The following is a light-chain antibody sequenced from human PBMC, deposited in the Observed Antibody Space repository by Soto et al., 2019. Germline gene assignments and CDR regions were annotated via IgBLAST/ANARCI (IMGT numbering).Light chain of an antibody. CDR1: QTVRNNY. V-gene: IGKV3-20*01. CDR2: DAS. Sequence: EFVLTQSPGTLSLSPVERAAVSCMASQTVRNNYLAWYQQKPGQAPRLLIYDASSRATGIPDRFSGGGSGTDFTLTISRLEPQDFAVYYCQQFSSYPLTFGGGTKVDIK. CDR3: QQFSSYPLT. J-gene: IGKJ4*01.